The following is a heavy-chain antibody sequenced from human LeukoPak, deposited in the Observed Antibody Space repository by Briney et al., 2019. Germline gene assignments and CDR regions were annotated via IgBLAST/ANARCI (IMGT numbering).Heavy chain of an antibody. V-gene: IGHV4-4*07. CDR1: GGSISSYY. D-gene: IGHD6-13*01. CDR2: IYTSGST. CDR3: ARSNHHSSSWSY. Sequence: SETPSLTCTVSGGSISSYYWSWIRQPAGKGLEWIGRIYTSGSTNYNPSLKSRVTISVDTSKNQSSLKLSSVTAADTAVYYCARSNHHSSSWSYWGQGTLVTVSS. J-gene: IGHJ4*02.